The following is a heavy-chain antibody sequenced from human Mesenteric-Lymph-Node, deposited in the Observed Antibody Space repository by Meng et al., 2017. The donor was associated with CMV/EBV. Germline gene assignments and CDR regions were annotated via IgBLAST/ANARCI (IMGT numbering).Heavy chain of an antibody. Sequence: SETLSLTCTVSGGSVSSGSYYWSWIRQPPGKGLEWIGYISYSGSTNYNPSLKSRVTISVDTSKNQFSLKLSSVTAADTAVYYCASWRSSPLTVDYWGQGTLVTVSS. V-gene: IGHV4-61*01. CDR1: GGSVSSGSYY. J-gene: IGHJ4*02. D-gene: IGHD6-6*01. CDR2: ISYSGST. CDR3: ASWRSSPLTVDY.